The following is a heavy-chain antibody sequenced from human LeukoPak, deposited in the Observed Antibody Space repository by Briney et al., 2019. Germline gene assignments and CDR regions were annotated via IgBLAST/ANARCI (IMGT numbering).Heavy chain of an antibody. Sequence: TGGSLRLSCAASGFTFSSYAMHWVRQAPGKGLEWVAVISYDGSNKYYADSVKGRFTISRDNSKNTLYLQMSSLRVEDTAVYYCANTAATVWGQGTLVTVSS. CDR3: ANTAATV. CDR1: GFTFSSYA. J-gene: IGHJ1*01. D-gene: IGHD6-13*01. V-gene: IGHV3-30*14. CDR2: ISYDGSNK.